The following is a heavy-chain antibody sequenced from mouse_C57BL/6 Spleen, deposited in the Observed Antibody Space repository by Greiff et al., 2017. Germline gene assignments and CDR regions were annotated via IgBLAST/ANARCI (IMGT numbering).Heavy chain of an antibody. J-gene: IGHJ2*01. Sequence: QVQLQQPGAELVKPGASVKLSCKASGYTFTSYWMQWVKQRPGQGLEWIGEIDPSDSYTNYNQKFKGKATLTVDTSSSTAYMQLSSLTSEDSAVYYCARGRYGYDPFDYWGQGTTRTVSS. CDR1: GYTFTSYW. D-gene: IGHD2-2*01. V-gene: IGHV1-50*01. CDR2: IDPSDSYT. CDR3: ARGRYGYDPFDY.